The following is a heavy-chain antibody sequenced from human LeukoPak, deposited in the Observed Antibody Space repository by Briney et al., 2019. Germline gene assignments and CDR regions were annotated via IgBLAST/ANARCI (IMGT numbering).Heavy chain of an antibody. V-gene: IGHV3-64*01. CDR2: ISSNGGST. CDR1: GFTFSSYA. Sequence: GGSLRLSCAASGFTFSSYAMHWVRQAPGKGLEYVSAISSNGGSTYYANSVKGRFTISRDNSKNTLYLQMNSLRAEDTAVYYCARDHDSSGYYYYWGQGTLVTVSS. D-gene: IGHD3-22*01. J-gene: IGHJ4*02. CDR3: ARDHDSSGYYYY.